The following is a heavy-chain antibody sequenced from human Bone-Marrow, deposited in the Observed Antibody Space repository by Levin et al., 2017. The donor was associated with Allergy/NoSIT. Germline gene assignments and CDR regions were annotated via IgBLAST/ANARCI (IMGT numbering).Heavy chain of an antibody. J-gene: IGHJ5*02. D-gene: IGHD6-13*01. V-gene: IGHV4-59*01. CDR1: GGSISSYY. CDR3: ALAISIAAAGTQPGWFDP. CDR2: IYYSGST. Sequence: PSETLSLTCTVSGGSISSYYWSWIRQPPGKGLEWIGYIYYSGSTNYNPSLKSRVTISVDTSKNQFSLKLSSVTAADTAVYYCALAISIAAAGTQPGWFDPWGQGTLVTVSS.